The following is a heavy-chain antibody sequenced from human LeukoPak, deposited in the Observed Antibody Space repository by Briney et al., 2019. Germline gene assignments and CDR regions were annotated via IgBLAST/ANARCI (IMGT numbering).Heavy chain of an antibody. V-gene: IGHV4-39*07. CDR2: IYYSGST. D-gene: IGHD3-22*01. CDR3: TRGSIAYYYMDV. Sequence: SETLSLTCTVSGGSISSSSYYWGWIRQPPGTGLEWIGSIYYSGSTNYNPSLKSRVTISVDTSKNQFSLKLSSVTAADTAVYYCTRGSIAYYYMDVWGKGTTVTISS. CDR1: GGSISSSSYY. J-gene: IGHJ6*03.